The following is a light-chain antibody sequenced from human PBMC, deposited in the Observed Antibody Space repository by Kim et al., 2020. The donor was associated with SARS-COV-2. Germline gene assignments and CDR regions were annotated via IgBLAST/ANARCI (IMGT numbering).Light chain of an antibody. CDR2: AAS. CDR3: QKYNSAPWT. Sequence: APVGDRVTIACRASQAINNYLAWYQQKPGKAPKLLIYAASTLQSGVPSRFRGSGSGTDFTLTINSLQPEDGATYYCQKYNSAPWTFGPGTKVDIK. J-gene: IGKJ1*01. V-gene: IGKV1-27*01. CDR1: QAINNY.